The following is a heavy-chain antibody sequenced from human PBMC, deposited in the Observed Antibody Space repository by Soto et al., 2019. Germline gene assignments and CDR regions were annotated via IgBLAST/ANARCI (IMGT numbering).Heavy chain of an antibody. CDR2: ISSSSSYI. CDR3: ARVGYYDSSGYYEGDLFY. D-gene: IGHD3-22*01. J-gene: IGHJ4*02. Sequence: EVQLVESGGGLVKPGGSLRLSCAASGFTCSSYSMNWVRQAPGKGLEWVSSISSSSSYIYYADSVKGRFTISRDNAKNSLYLQMKSLRAEDTAVYYCARVGYYDSSGYYEGDLFYWGQGTLVSVSS. CDR1: GFTCSSYS. V-gene: IGHV3-21*01.